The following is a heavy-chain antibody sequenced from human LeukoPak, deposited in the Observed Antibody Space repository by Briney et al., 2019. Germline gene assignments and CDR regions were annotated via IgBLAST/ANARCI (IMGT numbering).Heavy chain of an antibody. V-gene: IGHV3-66*02. CDR1: GFTVSSNY. J-gene: IGHJ6*02. CDR3: ARDLSVVDYGMDV. D-gene: IGHD4-23*01. Sequence: GGSLRLSCAASGFTVSSNYMSWVRQAPGKGLEWVSVIYSGGSTYYADSVKGRFTISRDNSKNTLYLQMNSLRAEDTAVYYCARDLSVVDYGMDVWGQGTTVTDSS. CDR2: IYSGGST.